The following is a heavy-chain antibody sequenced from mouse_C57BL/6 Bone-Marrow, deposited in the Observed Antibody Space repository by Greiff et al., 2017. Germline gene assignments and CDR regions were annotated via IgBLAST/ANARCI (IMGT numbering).Heavy chain of an antibody. CDR2: IDPSDSYT. D-gene: IGHD2-2*01. J-gene: IGHJ2*01. CDR3: ARDGLRFDH. CDR1: GYTFTSYW. Sequence: QVQLQQPGAELVKPGASVKLSCKASGYTFTSYWMQWVKQRPGQGLEWIGEIDPSDSYTNYNQKFKGKATLTVDTSSSTAYMQLSSLTSEDSAVYYCARDGLRFDHWGQGTTLTVSS. V-gene: IGHV1-50*01.